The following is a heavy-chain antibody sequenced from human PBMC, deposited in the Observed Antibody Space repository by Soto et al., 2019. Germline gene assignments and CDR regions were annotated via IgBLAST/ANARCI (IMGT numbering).Heavy chain of an antibody. CDR1: GYTFAAYY. J-gene: IGHJ4*02. Sequence: QVQLVQSGAEVKKPGASVKVSCKTSGYTFAAYYIHCIRQAPGQGLEWMGWINPTSGGTVYAQNFQDRDTMTRDTSISTAYMELRRLNSDDTAVYYCARDPDYGDYWGYFFDSWGQGTPVTVSS. V-gene: IGHV1-2*02. D-gene: IGHD4-17*01. CDR3: ARDPDYGDYWGYFFDS. CDR2: INPTSGGT.